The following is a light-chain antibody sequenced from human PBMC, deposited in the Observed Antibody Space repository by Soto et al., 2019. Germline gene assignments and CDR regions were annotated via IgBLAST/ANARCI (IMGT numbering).Light chain of an antibody. J-gene: IGKJ1*01. CDR2: DAS. Sequence: DLQMTQSPSTLSASVGDTVTITCRASQSVSRWLAWYQQKPGKAPRLLVYDASTLAIGVPSRFXXXXXXXXXXXXXXSLQPDDFGTYHCQQYNSYSPTFGPGTKVQIK. V-gene: IGKV1-5*01. CDR3: QQYNSYSPT. CDR1: QSVSRW.